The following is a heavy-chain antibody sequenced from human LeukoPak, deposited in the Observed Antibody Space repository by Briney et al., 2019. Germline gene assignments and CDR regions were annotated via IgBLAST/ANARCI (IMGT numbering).Heavy chain of an antibody. CDR1: GGTFSSYA. V-gene: IGHV1-69*06. CDR3: ARGRGYCSGGSCGRYYYGMDV. D-gene: IGHD2-15*01. J-gene: IGHJ6*04. CDR2: IIPIFGTA. Sequence: SVKVSCKASGGTFSSYAISWVRQAPGQGLEWMGGIIPIFGTANYAQKFQGRVAITADKSTSTAYMELSSLRSEDTAVYYCARGRGYCSGGSCGRYYYGMDVWGKGTTVTVSS.